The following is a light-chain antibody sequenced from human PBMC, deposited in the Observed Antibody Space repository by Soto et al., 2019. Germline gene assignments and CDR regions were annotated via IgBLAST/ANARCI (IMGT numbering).Light chain of an antibody. CDR2: YAS. J-gene: IGKJ5*01. CDR1: QSVRSY. Sequence: EIVLTQSPATLSLSPGERATLSCRASQSVRSYLAWYQHKPGQAPRLLIYYASNRATCIPARFSGSESGTDSILTISSLEPEDFAGYYCHRCNYWPFTFGQGTRMEIK. V-gene: IGKV3-11*01. CDR3: HRCNYWPFT.